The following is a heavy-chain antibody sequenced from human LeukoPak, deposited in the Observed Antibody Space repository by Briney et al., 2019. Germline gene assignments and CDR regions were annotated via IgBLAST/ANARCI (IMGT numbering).Heavy chain of an antibody. V-gene: IGHV3-48*02. CDR2: ISSRSSTI. CDR1: GFTFISYS. Sequence: RGSLRLSCATPGFTFISYSMNSVPQTPGKGLEWVSSISSRSSTIYYADSVKRRFTISRDNAKDSLALQMNSLRDEDTAVYYCARLRDTSMAHSYYGLVVWGQGTTVTVSS. D-gene: IGHD5-18*01. CDR3: ARLRDTSMAHSYYGLVV. J-gene: IGHJ6*02.